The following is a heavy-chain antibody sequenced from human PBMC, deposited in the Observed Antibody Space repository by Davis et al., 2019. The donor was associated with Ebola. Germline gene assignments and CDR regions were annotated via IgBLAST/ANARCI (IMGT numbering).Heavy chain of an antibody. D-gene: IGHD6-19*01. Sequence: GGSLRLSCAASGFTFSSYAMHWVRQAPGKGLEWVSSISSSSSYIYYADSVKGRFTISRDNAKNSLYLQMNSLKTEDTAVYYCTSQASKGIAVAAGDYWGQGTLVTVSS. V-gene: IGHV3-21*04. CDR1: GFTFSSYA. CDR3: TSQASKGIAVAAGDY. CDR2: ISSSSSYI. J-gene: IGHJ4*02.